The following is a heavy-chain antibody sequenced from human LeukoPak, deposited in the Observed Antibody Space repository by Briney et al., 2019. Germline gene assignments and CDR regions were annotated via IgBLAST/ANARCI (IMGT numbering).Heavy chain of an antibody. CDR2: ISANSSNT. CDR3: ARDRNHAFDF. V-gene: IGHV1-18*01. CDR1: GYTFTING. J-gene: IGHJ3*01. Sequence: SVKVSCKASGYTFTINGISWVRKAHGQGLEWMWWISANSSNTKYAKRLQGRVTMTTVTSTTTAYMELRRLRSDDTAVYYCARDRNHAFDFWGQGTMVTVST.